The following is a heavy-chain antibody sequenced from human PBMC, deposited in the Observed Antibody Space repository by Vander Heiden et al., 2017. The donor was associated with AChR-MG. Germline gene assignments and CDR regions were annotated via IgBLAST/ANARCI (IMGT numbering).Heavy chain of an antibody. CDR3: ARVREKLYYYYYMDV. CDR2: IYHSGST. V-gene: IGHV4-30-2*01. Sequence: QLQLQESGSGLVKPSQTLSLTCAVSGGSIRSGGYSWSWIRQPPGKGLEWIGYIYHSGSTYYNPSLKSRVTISVDRSKNQFSLKLSSVTAADTAVYYCARVREKLYYYYYMDVWGKGTTVTVSS. CDR1: GGSIRSGGYS. J-gene: IGHJ6*03.